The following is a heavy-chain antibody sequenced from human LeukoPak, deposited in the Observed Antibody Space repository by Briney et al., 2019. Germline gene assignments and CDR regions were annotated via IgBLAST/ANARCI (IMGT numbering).Heavy chain of an antibody. CDR1: GYTFTGYY. J-gene: IGHJ4*02. CDR3: ARVCPGYYLHSAQGCYFDY. Sequence: EASVKVSCKASGYTFTGYYMHWVRQAPGQGLEWMGWINPNSGGTNYAQKFQGRVTITRDTSISTAYMELSRLRSDDTAVYYSARVCPGYYLHSAQGCYFDYWGQGTLVTVSS. CDR2: INPNSGGT. D-gene: IGHD3-9*01. V-gene: IGHV1-2*02.